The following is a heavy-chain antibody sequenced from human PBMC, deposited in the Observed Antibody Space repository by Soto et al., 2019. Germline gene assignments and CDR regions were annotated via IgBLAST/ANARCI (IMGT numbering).Heavy chain of an antibody. CDR3: VQSRCGGDCHQSYSSQSYYGLDV. CDR1: GFSLSTTGVG. CDR2: IYWDDDK. J-gene: IGHJ6*02. D-gene: IGHD2-21*02. V-gene: IGHV2-5*02. Sequence: QITLKESGPTLVKPTQTLTLTCTFSGFSLSTTGVGVGWIRQPPGKALEWLALIYWDDDKRYNPSLNRRLTIPKDTSKNQAVLAMTNMDPVDTATYYCVQSRCGGDCHQSYSSQSYYGLDVWGQGTTVTVSS.